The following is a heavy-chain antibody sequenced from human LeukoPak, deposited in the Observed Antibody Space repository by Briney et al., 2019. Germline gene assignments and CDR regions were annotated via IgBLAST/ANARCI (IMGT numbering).Heavy chain of an antibody. CDR1: GYTLTELS. CDR2: FDPEDGAI. CDR3: TFHRLSFLNYFES. J-gene: IGHJ4*02. V-gene: IGHV1-24*01. Sequence: EASVKVSCKVSGYTLTELSMHWVRQAPGKGLEWMGGFDPEDGAIIYAQNFQDRVAMTEDRSTDTSYLELSSLTFDDTAVYYCTFHRLSFLNYFESWGQGTLVTVSS. D-gene: IGHD2/OR15-2a*01.